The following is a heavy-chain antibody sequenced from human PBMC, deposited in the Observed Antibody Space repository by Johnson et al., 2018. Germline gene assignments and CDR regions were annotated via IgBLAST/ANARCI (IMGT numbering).Heavy chain of an antibody. CDR2: ISYDGSNK. Sequence: QVQLVESGGGVVQPGRSLRLSCAASGFTFSSYGMHWVRQAPGKGLEWVAVISYDGSNKYYADSVKGRFTISRDNSKNTLYLQMNSLRAEDTAVDYWAKEGPGYYVRYYGMDVWGQGTTVTVSS. CDR3: AKEGPGYYVRYYGMDV. V-gene: IGHV3-30*18. J-gene: IGHJ6*02. CDR1: GFTFSSYG. D-gene: IGHD3-22*01.